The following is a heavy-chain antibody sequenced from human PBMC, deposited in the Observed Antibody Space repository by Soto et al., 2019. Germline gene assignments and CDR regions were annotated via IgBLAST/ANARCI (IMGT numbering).Heavy chain of an antibody. J-gene: IGHJ5*02. CDR3: ARVPTYYYDSSGYYPNNNWFDP. V-gene: IGHV4-34*01. CDR1: GGSFSGYN. CDR2: MNHSGST. Sequence: QVQLQQWGAGLLKPSETLSLTCAVYGGSFSGYNWSWIRQPPGKGLERIGEMNHSGSTNYNPSLKSRVTISVDTSKNQFSLKLSSVTAADTAVYYCARVPTYYYDSSGYYPNNNWFDPWGQGTLVTVSS. D-gene: IGHD3-22*01.